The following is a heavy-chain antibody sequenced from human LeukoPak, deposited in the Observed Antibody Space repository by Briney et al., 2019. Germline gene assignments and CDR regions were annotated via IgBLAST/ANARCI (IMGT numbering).Heavy chain of an antibody. V-gene: IGHV1-69*13. CDR3: ARELSLRRGYSGYGIAAASDY. CDR1: GGTFSSYA. CDR2: IIPIFGTA. J-gene: IGHJ4*02. D-gene: IGHD5-12*01. Sequence: EASVKVSCKASGGTFSSYAISWVRQAPGQGLEWMGGIIPIFGTANYAQKFQGRVTITADESTSTAYMELSSLRSEDTAVYYCARELSLRRGYSGYGIAAASDYWGQGTLVTVSS.